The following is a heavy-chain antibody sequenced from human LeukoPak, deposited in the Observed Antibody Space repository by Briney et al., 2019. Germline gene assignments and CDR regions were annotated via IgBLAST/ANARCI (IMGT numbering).Heavy chain of an antibody. Sequence: SETLSLTCTVSGYSISNGYYWGWIRQPPGKGLEWVGSISHRGSTYYNPSLRSRITISLDRSKLKFSLKLTAVTAADTAVYFCARGAEYYAIWRGYAGYSDYWGQGISVTVSS. CDR3: ARGAEYYAIWRGYAGYSDY. CDR2: ISHRGST. V-gene: IGHV4-38-2*02. CDR1: GYSISNGYY. J-gene: IGHJ4*02. D-gene: IGHD3-3*01.